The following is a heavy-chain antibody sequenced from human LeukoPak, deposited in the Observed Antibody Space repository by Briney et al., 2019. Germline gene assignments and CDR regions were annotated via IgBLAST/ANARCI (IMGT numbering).Heavy chain of an antibody. Sequence: GGSLRLSCAASGFTFSSYSMNWVRQAPGKGLEWFSSISSSSRDINYADSVRGRFTISRDDAKNSLYLQMNGLRAEDTAVYHCARDRVAVAGTAWFDPWGQGTLVTVSS. J-gene: IGHJ5*02. D-gene: IGHD6-19*01. CDR3: ARDRVAVAGTAWFDP. V-gene: IGHV3-21*01. CDR2: ISSSSRDI. CDR1: GFTFSSYS.